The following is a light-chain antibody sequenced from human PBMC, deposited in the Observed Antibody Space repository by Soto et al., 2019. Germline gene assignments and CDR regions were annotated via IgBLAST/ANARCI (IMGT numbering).Light chain of an antibody. J-gene: IGLJ1*01. CDR2: EVT. CDR3: SSFGGSNNV. Sequence: QSSLTQPPCASGSLGQSVTISCTGTSGDVGGYNYVSWYQQHPGKAPKLMVYEVTKRPSGVPDRFSGSKSGNTASLTVSGLQAEDEADYYCSSFGGSNNVFGTGTKVTVL. V-gene: IGLV2-8*01. CDR1: SGDVGGYNY.